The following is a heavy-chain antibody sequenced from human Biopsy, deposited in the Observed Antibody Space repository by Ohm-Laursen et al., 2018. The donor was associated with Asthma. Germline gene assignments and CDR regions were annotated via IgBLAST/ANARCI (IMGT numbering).Heavy chain of an antibody. CDR1: SGSGGYMRSGNYY. CDR2: IYYSGTT. J-gene: IGHJ6*02. V-gene: IGHV4-39*01. CDR3: VRGSSSWHHGPFHYYYGLDV. D-gene: IGHD6-13*01. Sequence: SQTLSLTWSLSSGSGGYMRSGNYYWGWIRQPPGKGLEWIGSIYYSGTTYYNPSLESRVTVSADTSKKKFSLKLTSVTAADTAVYYCVRGSSSWHHGPFHYYYGLDVWGQGTTATVSS.